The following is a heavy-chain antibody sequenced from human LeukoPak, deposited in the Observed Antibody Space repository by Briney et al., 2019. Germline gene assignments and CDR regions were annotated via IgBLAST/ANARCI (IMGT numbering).Heavy chain of an antibody. V-gene: IGHV4-59*11. CDR3: ARLLDNDSSGDPDTFDM. CDR2: IHYSGRT. D-gene: IGHD3-22*01. Sequence: SETLSLTCSVSGGSISRHFWSWIRQPPGKGLDWIAFIHYSGRTKYNPSLQSRVTISIDTSENNFSLELTSVTAADTAVYYCARLLDNDSSGDPDTFDMWGQGTVVSVSS. CDR1: GGSISRHF. J-gene: IGHJ3*02.